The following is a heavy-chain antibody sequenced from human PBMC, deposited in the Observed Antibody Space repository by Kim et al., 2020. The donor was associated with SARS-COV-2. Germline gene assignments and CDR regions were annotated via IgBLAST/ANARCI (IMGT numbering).Heavy chain of an antibody. D-gene: IGHD3-22*01. CDR1: GGSVSSGSYY. CDR2: IYYSGST. V-gene: IGHV4-61*01. J-gene: IGHJ4*02. Sequence: SETLSLTCTVSGGSVSSGSYYWSWIRQPPGKGLEWIGYIYYSGSTNYNPSLKSRVTISVDTSKNQFSLKLSSVTAADTAVYYCARDVGYDSSGLTLDYWGQGTLVTVSS. CDR3: ARDVGYDSSGLTLDY.